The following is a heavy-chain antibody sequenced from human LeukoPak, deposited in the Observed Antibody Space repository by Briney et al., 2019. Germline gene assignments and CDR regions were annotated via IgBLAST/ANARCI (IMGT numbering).Heavy chain of an antibody. Sequence: GGSLRLSCAASGFTFRKFDMHWVRQATGTGLEWVSGISSSGDTFYQDSVKGRFTISRENGENSLFLQLNSLRTGDTAVYYCVRALYNSGQFDPWGQGTLVTVSS. CDR3: VRALYNSGQFDP. D-gene: IGHD5-12*01. CDR1: GFTFRKFD. CDR2: ISSSGDT. J-gene: IGHJ5*02. V-gene: IGHV3-13*04.